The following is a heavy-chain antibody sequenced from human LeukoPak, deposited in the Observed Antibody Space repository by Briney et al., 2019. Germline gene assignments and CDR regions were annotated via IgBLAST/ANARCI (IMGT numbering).Heavy chain of an antibody. CDR2: ISYDGSNK. Sequence: PGGSLRLSCSASGFTFSSYAMHWVRQAPGKGLEWVAVISYDGSNKYYADSVKGRFTISRDNSKNTLYLQMNSLRAEDTAVYYCAREFLPDPGPYDYWGQGTLVTVSS. J-gene: IGHJ4*02. CDR1: GFTFSSYA. D-gene: IGHD3-3*01. V-gene: IGHV3-30*04. CDR3: AREFLPDPGPYDY.